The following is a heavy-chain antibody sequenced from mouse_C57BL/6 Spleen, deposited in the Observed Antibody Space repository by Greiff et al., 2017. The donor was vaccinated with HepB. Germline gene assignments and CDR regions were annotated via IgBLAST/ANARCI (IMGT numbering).Heavy chain of an antibody. CDR3: ARAPITTVVANYAMDY. Sequence: QVQLKESGAELVRPGASVKLSCKASGYTFTDYYINWVKQRPGQGLEWIARIYPGSGNTYYNEKFKGKATLTAEKSSSTAYMQLSSLTSEDSAVYFCARAPITTVVANYAMDYWGQGTSVTVSS. V-gene: IGHV1-76*01. J-gene: IGHJ4*01. D-gene: IGHD1-1*01. CDR1: GYTFTDYY. CDR2: IYPGSGNT.